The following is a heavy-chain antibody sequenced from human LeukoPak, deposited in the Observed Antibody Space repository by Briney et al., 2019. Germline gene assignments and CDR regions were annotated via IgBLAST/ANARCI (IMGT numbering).Heavy chain of an antibody. CDR2: IYYSGST. V-gene: IGHV4-39*07. Sequence: SETLSLTSTVSGGSISSSSYYWGWIRQPPGKGLEWIGSIYYSGSTYYNPSLKSRVTISVDTSKNQFSLKLSSVTAADTAVYYCARDRAVAGYGWFDPWGQGTLVTVSS. CDR1: GGSISSSSYY. J-gene: IGHJ5*02. D-gene: IGHD6-19*01. CDR3: ARDRAVAGYGWFDP.